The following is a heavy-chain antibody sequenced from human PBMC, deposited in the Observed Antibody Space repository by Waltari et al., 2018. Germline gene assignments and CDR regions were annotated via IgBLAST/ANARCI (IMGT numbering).Heavy chain of an antibody. CDR2: IYPGDSDT. V-gene: IGHV5-51*01. J-gene: IGHJ4*02. CDR1: GYSFTSYW. D-gene: IGHD3-3*01. CDR3: ASRITIFGVAEYYFDY. Sequence: EVQLVQSGAEVKKPGESLKISCKGSGYSFTSYWIGWVRQMPGKGLEWMGIIYPGDSDTRYSPSFQGQVTISADKSISTAYLQWSSLKASDTAMYYWASRITIFGVAEYYFDYWGQGTLVTVSS.